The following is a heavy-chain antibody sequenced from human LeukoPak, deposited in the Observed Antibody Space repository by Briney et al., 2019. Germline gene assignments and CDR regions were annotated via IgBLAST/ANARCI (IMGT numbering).Heavy chain of an antibody. J-gene: IGHJ4*02. V-gene: IGHV4-34*01. CDR2: INHSGST. D-gene: IGHD4-17*01. Sequence: PSETLSLTCAVYGGSFSGYYWSWIRQPPXXXXXXIGEINHSGSTNYNPSLKSRVTISVDTSKNQFSLKLSSVTAADTAVYYCARVRSYGRIPFDYWGQGTLVTVSS. CDR1: GGSFSGYY. CDR3: ARVRSYGRIPFDY.